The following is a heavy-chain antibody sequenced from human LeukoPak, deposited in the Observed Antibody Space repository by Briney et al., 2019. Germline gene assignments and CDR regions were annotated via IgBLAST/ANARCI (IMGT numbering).Heavy chain of an antibody. D-gene: IGHD3-3*01. CDR2: INPDGTGT. V-gene: IGHV3-74*03. J-gene: IGHJ5*02. CDR3: AREVRYNWFDP. Sequence: WVSQINPDGTGTTYADSVKGRFAISRDNSKNTLYLQMNSLRAEDTAVYYCAREVRYNWFDPWGQGTLVTVSS.